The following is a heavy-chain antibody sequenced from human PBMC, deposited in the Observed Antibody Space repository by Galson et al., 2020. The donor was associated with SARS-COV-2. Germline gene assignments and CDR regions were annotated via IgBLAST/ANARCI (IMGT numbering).Heavy chain of an antibody. V-gene: IGHV4-39*07. Sequence: SETLSLTCTVSGGSISSSSYYWGWIRQPPGKGLEWIGSIYYSGSTYYNPSLKRRVTITVDTSKNQFSLKLSSVTAADTAVYYCARARQLGYCTNGVCYTHAIYFDYWGQGTLVTVSS. D-gene: IGHD2-8*01. CDR3: ARARQLGYCTNGVCYTHAIYFDY. J-gene: IGHJ4*02. CDR2: IYYSGST. CDR1: GGSISSSSYY.